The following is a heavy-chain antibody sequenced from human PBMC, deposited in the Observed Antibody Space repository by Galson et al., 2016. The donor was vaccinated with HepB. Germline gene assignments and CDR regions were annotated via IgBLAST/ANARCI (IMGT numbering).Heavy chain of an antibody. V-gene: IGHV3-23*01. CDR3: AKGQQLAYFDY. J-gene: IGHJ4*02. CDR1: GFTFSSYA. D-gene: IGHD6-13*01. CDR2: ISGSDGST. Sequence: SLRLSCAASGFTFSSYAMSWVRQAPGKGLEWVPAISGSDGSTYYADSVKGRFTISRDNSKNTLYLQMNSLRAEDTAVYYCAKGQQLAYFDYWGQGTLVTVSS.